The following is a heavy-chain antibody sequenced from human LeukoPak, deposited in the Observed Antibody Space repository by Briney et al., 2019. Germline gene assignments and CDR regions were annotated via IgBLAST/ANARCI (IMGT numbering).Heavy chain of an antibody. CDR2: ISSSSSYI. CDR1: GFTFSSYS. Sequence: GGSLRLSCAASGFTFSSYSMNWVRQASGKGLEWVSSISSSSSYIYYADSVKGRFTISRDNAKNSLYLQMNSLRAEDTAVYYCARGGGYNYEYFDYWGQGTLVTVSS. D-gene: IGHD5-24*01. J-gene: IGHJ4*02. CDR3: ARGGGYNYEYFDY. V-gene: IGHV3-21*01.